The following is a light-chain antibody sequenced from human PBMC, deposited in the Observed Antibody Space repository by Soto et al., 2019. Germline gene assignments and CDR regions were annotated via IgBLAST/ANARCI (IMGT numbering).Light chain of an antibody. J-gene: IGLJ1*01. CDR2: DVN. CDR1: SSDVGAYNY. V-gene: IGLV2-14*01. CDR3: SSYTSATTSV. Sequence: QSVLTQPASVSGSPGQSITISCTGTSSDVGAYNYDSWYQQHPGKVPKLIIYDVNNRPSGVSNRFSGSKSGNTASLTISGLQTEYEADYYCSSYTSATTSVFGNGTKVTVL.